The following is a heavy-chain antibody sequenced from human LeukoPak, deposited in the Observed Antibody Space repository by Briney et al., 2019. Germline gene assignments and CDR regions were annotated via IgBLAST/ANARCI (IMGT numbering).Heavy chain of an antibody. CDR3: ARGGVGVTLISWSDY. V-gene: IGHV3-7*01. CDR2: INPDGSEK. D-gene: IGHD1-26*01. Sequence: GGSLRLSCAVSGFTFSSDWMIWVRQAPGKGLEWVANINPDGSEKNYVDSVRGRFTISRDNAKNSLDLQMNSLRVEDTAVYYCARGGVGVTLISWSDYWGQGTLVTVSS. J-gene: IGHJ4*02. CDR1: GFTFSSDW.